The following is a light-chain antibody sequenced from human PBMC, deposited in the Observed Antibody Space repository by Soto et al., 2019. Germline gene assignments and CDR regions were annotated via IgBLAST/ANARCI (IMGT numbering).Light chain of an antibody. V-gene: IGLV2-14*01. CDR1: SSDVGGYNY. CDR2: DVS. Sequence: QSALTQPASVAGSPGQSITISGTGTSSDVGGYNYVSWYQQHPGKAHKLMIYDVSNRPSGVSNRFSGSKSGNTASLTISWLQAETEAGYYCSSYQSSSTVVFGGGTQLTVL. J-gene: IGLJ2*01. CDR3: SSYQSSSTVV.